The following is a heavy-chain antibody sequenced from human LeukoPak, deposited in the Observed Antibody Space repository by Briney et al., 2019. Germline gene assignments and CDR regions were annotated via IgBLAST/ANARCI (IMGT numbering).Heavy chain of an antibody. V-gene: IGHV1-69*04. CDR1: GGTFSSYA. CDR2: IIPILGIA. CDR3: ARDRRTIDAFDI. D-gene: IGHD2-2*01. J-gene: IGHJ3*02. Sequence: GASVKVSCKASGGTFSSYAISWVRQAPGQGLEWMGRIIPILGIANYAQKLQGRVTMTTDTSTSTAYMELRSLRSDDTAVYYCARDRRTIDAFDIWGQGTMVTVSS.